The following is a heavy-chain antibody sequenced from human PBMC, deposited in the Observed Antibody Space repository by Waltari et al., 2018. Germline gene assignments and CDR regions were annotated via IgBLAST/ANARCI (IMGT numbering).Heavy chain of an antibody. V-gene: IGHV5-51*01. CDR3: AKENHYAKDTFDI. CDR1: GYSFPIYW. Sequence: EVQLEQSGAEVKKPGESLTISCQASGYSFPIYWIAWVRQMPGKGLEWMGITYPGDSDTRYSPSFQGQVTISADKSISTAYLRWSSLKVSDTAMYYCAKENHYAKDTFDIWGQGTMVTVSS. D-gene: IGHD4-17*01. J-gene: IGHJ3*02. CDR2: TYPGDSDT.